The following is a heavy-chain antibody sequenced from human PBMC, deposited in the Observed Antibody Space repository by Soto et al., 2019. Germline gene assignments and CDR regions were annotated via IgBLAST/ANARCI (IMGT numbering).Heavy chain of an antibody. CDR2: ISYDGSNK. CDR3: AREGWYYDSSGYYVPTYSFDY. CDR1: GFTFSSYA. D-gene: IGHD3-22*01. J-gene: IGHJ4*02. Sequence: QVQLVESGGGVVQPGRSLRLSCAASGFTFSSYAMHWVRQAPGKGLEWVAVISYDGSNKYYADSVKGRFTISRDNSKNTLYLPMNSLRAEDTAVYYCAREGWYYDSSGYYVPTYSFDYWGQGTLVTVSS. V-gene: IGHV3-30-3*01.